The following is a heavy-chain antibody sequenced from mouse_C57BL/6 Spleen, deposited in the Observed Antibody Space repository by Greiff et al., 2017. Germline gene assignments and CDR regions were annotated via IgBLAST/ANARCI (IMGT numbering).Heavy chain of an antibody. CDR3: TREDGYCLYYYAMDY. CDR2: ISSGGDYI. V-gene: IGHV5-9-1*02. J-gene: IGHJ4*01. CDR1: GFTFSSYA. Sequence: EVQLVESGEGLVKPGGSLKLSCAASGFTFSSYAMSWVRQTPEKRLEWVAYISSGGDYIYYADTVKGRFTISRDTARNTLYLQMSSLKSEDTAMYYWTREDGYCLYYYAMDYWGQGTSVTVSS. D-gene: IGHD2-3*01.